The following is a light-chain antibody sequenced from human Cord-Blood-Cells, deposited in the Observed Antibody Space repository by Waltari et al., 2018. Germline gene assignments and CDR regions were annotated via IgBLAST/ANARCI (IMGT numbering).Light chain of an antibody. Sequence: DIQMTQSPSSLSAYVGDRVTIPCRASQSISSYLNWYQQKPGKAPKLLIYAASSLQSGVPSRFSGSGSGTDFTLTISSLQPEDFATYYCQQSYSTPYTFGQGTKLEIK. CDR1: QSISSY. J-gene: IGKJ2*01. CDR3: QQSYSTPYT. CDR2: AAS. V-gene: IGKV1-39*01.